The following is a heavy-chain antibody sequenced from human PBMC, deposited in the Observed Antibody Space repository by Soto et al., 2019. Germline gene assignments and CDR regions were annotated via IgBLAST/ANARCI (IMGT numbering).Heavy chain of an antibody. CDR1: GFIFNNYW. J-gene: IGHJ4*02. Sequence: EVQLVESGGGLVQPGGSLRLSCAASGFIFNNYWMSWVRQAPGKGLEWVANIKPDGSEKNYVDSVKGRFTISRDNAKDSLDLHMNSLTAEDTAVYYCASVAIWGQGTLVTVSS. CDR3: ASVAI. CDR2: IKPDGSEK. V-gene: IGHV3-7*01. D-gene: IGHD5-12*01.